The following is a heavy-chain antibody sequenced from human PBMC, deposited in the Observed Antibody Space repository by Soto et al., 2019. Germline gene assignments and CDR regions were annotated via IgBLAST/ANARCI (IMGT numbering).Heavy chain of an antibody. J-gene: IGHJ3*01. V-gene: IGHV4-30-4*01. CDR2: IFYSGTA. CDR3: AREVITPVHQGADAAFDV. CDR1: GGSISSGNHF. Sequence: QVQLQEAGPGLVKPSQTLSLTCIVSGGSISSGNHFWSWIRQPPGKGLEWIGYIFYSGTAYYKSSLKRRVSISVDTSKNQFSLTLSSVTAADTAMYYCAREVITPVHQGADAAFDVWGQGTMVTVSS. D-gene: IGHD2-21*01.